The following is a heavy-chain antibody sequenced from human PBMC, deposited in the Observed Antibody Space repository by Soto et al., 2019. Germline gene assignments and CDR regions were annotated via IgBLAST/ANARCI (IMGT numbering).Heavy chain of an antibody. CDR3: VHPRAEYGSWVTWLTAGMDM. J-gene: IGHJ6*02. CDR1: GFTFSDFA. V-gene: IGHV3-23*01. CDR2: LDGAGGST. Sequence: WGSLRLSGLASGFTFSDFAMTCGRHLPGSGLEWVASLDGAGGSTYYAESVRGRFSISRDNSQNTLFLQMKRLTVDDTAIYYCVHPRAEYGSWVTWLTAGMDMWGQG. D-gene: IGHD3-10*01.